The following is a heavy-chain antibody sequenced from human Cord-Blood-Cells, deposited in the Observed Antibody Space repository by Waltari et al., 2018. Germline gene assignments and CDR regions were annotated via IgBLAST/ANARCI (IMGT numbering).Heavy chain of an antibody. CDR1: GYTFTGYY. D-gene: IGHD3-10*01. CDR2: INPNSGGT. J-gene: IGHJ3*02. CDR3: ARTPMVRGVMGSAFDI. Sequence: QVQLVQSGAEVKKPGASVKVSCKASGYTFTGYYRHWVRQAPGQGLEWMGWINPNSGGTNYAQKFQGWVTMTRDTSISTAYMELSRLRSDDTAVYYCARTPMVRGVMGSAFDIWGQGTMVTVSS. V-gene: IGHV1-2*04.